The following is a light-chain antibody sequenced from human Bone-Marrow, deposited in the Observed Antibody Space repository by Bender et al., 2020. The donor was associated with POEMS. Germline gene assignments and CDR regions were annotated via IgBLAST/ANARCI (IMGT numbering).Light chain of an antibody. J-gene: IGLJ3*02. Sequence: SYELTQPPSVSVSPGQTARITCSGDALPKQYAFWYQFRSGQAPVLVIYKDNKRPSGIPERFSGSSAGTTVTLTISGVQAEDEADYYCQSVDNSNSYRVFGGGTKLTVL. V-gene: IGLV3-25*03. CDR1: ALPKQY. CDR3: QSVDNSNSYRV. CDR2: KDN.